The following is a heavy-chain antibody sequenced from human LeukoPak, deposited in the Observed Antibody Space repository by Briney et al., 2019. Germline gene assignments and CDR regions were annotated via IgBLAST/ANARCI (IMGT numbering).Heavy chain of an antibody. D-gene: IGHD6-19*01. V-gene: IGHV4-30-2*01. CDR1: GGSISSGGYS. CDR3: ARVRAPYSSGWYIGYFDL. CDR2: IYHSGST. J-gene: IGHJ2*01. Sequence: SQTLSLTCAVSGGSISSGGYSWSWIRQPPGKGLEWIAYIYHSGSTYYNPSLKSRVTISVDRSKNQFSLKLSSVTAADTAVYYCARVRAPYSSGWYIGYFDLWGRGTLVTVSS.